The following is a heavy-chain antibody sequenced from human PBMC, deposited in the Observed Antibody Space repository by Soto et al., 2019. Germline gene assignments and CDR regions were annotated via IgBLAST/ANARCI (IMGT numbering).Heavy chain of an antibody. Sequence: GGSLRLSCGASGFIFSKYSMNWVRQAPGKWLEWLSYISSNSVTIYYADSVRGRFTIFRDNAKNSLYLQMNSLRDEDTAVYYCAREDILGTRSFDYWGQGXLVTVYS. D-gene: IGHD1-26*01. V-gene: IGHV3-48*02. CDR1: GFIFSKYS. J-gene: IGHJ4*02. CDR2: ISSNSVTI. CDR3: AREDILGTRSFDY.